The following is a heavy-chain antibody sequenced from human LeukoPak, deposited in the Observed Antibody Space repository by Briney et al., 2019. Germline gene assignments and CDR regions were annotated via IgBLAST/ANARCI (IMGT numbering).Heavy chain of an antibody. CDR3: ARGSENGAGYSSSSPPLYYYYYMDV. V-gene: IGHV3-30*02. CDR1: GFTFSSYG. D-gene: IGHD6-13*01. J-gene: IGHJ6*03. CDR2: IRYDVSNK. Sequence: GGSLRLSCAASGFTFSSYGMHWVRQAPGKGLEWVAFIRYDVSNKYYADSVKGRFTSSRDNSKNTLYLQMNSLRAEDTAVYYCARGSENGAGYSSSSPPLYYYYYMDVWGKGTTVTVSS.